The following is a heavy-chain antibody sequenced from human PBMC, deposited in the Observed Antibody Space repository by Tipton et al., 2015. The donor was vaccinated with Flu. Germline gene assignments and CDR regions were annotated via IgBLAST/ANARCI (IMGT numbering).Heavy chain of an antibody. CDR2: INHSGST. Sequence: TLSLTCAVYGGSFSGYYWSWIRQPPGKGLEWIGEINHSGSTNYNPSLKSRVTISVVTSKNQFSLKLSSVTAADTAVYYCARVLINSGGWYSGGYWGQGTLVTVSS. D-gene: IGHD6-19*01. CDR3: ARVLINSGGWYSGGY. CDR1: GGSFSGYY. V-gene: IGHV4-34*01. J-gene: IGHJ4*02.